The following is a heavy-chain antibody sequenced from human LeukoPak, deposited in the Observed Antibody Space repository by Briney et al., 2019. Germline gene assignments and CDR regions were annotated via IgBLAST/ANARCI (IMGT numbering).Heavy chain of an antibody. J-gene: IGHJ6*03. CDR1: GFSFSTYS. CDR3: ARGATTVYYYYYMDV. Sequence: GGSLRLSCAASGFSFSTYSMNWVRQAPGKGLEWVSSITSSGSYIYYADSVRGRFTISRDNSKNTLYLQMNSLRAEDTAVFYCARGATTVYYYYYMDVWGKGTTVTVSS. D-gene: IGHD4-11*01. CDR2: ITSSGSYI. V-gene: IGHV3-21*01.